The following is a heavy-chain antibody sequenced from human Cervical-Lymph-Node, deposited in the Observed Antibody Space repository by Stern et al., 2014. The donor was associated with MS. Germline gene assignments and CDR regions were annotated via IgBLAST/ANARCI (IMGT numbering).Heavy chain of an antibody. J-gene: IGHJ4*02. CDR3: ARAGSGNSNYFDY. CDR1: GYTFTGYY. Sequence: QDQLVQSGAEVKKPGASVKVSCKASGYTFTGYYMYWVRQASGQGLEWMGIINPTGGSTTYAQTFQGRVTMTADTSTSTVYMDLSSLTSEDTAIYYCARAGSGNSNYFDYWGQGTLVTVSS. V-gene: IGHV1-46*01. D-gene: IGHD3-22*01. CDR2: INPTGGST.